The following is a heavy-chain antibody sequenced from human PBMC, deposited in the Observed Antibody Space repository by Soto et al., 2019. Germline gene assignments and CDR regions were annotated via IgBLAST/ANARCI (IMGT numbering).Heavy chain of an antibody. V-gene: IGHV3-33*01. Sequence: GGSLRLSCAASGFTFSSYVMHWVRQSPGKGLEWVAVIWYDGSNKYYADSVKGRFTISRDNSKNTLYLQMNSLRAEDTAVYYCARASYCSSTSCYPYYYYGMDVWGQGTTVTVSS. CDR1: GFTFSSYV. CDR2: IWYDGSNK. D-gene: IGHD2-2*01. CDR3: ARASYCSSTSCYPYYYYGMDV. J-gene: IGHJ6*02.